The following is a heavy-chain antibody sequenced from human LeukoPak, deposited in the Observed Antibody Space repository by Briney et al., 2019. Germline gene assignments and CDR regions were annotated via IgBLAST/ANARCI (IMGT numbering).Heavy chain of an antibody. D-gene: IGHD2-2*01. CDR2: IYSGGDT. CDR1: GFTFSSYS. V-gene: IGHV3-53*01. Sequence: PGGSLRLSCAASGFTFSSYSMSWVRQAPGKGLEWVAVIYSGGDTYYADSVKGRFTISRDISKNTLYLQINSLRAEDTAFYYCARSPPASPFDYWGQGTLVTVSS. J-gene: IGHJ4*02. CDR3: ARSPPASPFDY.